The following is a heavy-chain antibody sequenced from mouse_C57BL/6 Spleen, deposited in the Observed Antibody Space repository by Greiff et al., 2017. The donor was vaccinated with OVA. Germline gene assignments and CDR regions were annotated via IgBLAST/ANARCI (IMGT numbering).Heavy chain of an antibody. J-gene: IGHJ2*01. D-gene: IGHD2-1*01. Sequence: VHLVESGAELARPGASVKLSCKASGYTFTSYGISWVKQRTGQGLEWIGEIYPRSGNTYYNEKFKGKATLTADKSSSTAYMELRSLTSEDSAVYFCARYYGNYDYFDYWGQGTTLTVSS. V-gene: IGHV1-81*01. CDR1: GYTFTSYG. CDR2: IYPRSGNT. CDR3: ARYYGNYDYFDY.